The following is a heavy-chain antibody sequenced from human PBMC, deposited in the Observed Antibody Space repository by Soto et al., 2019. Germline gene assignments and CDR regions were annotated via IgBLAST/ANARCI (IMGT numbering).Heavy chain of an antibody. D-gene: IGHD3-16*01. CDR2: IIPRSAKS. CDR3: ARVVGGDYYYGMDV. J-gene: IGHJ6*02. Sequence: ASVKVSCKASGDMFDTYTITWMRQAPGRGLEWVGGIIPRSAKSNYAQKFEGRVTITADESKNTLYLQMNSLRAEDTAVYYCARVVGGDYYYGMDVWGQGTTVTVSS. V-gene: IGHV1-69*13. CDR1: GDMFDTYT.